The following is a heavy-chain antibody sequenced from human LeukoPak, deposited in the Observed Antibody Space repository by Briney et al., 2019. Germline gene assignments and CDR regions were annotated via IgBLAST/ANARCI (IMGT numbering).Heavy chain of an antibody. V-gene: IGHV4-59*01. J-gene: IGHJ4*02. CDR2: IYYSGST. CDR3: ARSLQLWNSNYFDY. Sequence: SETLSLTRTVSGGSISSYYWSWIRQPPGKGLEWVGYIYYSGSTNYNPSLKSRVTISVDTSKNQFSLKLSSVTAADTAVYYCARSLQLWNSNYFDYWGQGTLVTVSS. CDR1: GGSISSYY. D-gene: IGHD5-18*01.